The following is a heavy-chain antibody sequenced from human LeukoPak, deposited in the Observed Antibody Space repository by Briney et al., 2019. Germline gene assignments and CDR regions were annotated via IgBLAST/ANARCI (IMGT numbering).Heavy chain of an antibody. V-gene: IGHV1-18*01. Sequence: ASVKVSCNSSGYTXTGYGISWGRQAPGPGQERMGWISSYNGNTDYAQKLQGKVTMTTDTSTTTVYMELRSLTSGDTAVYYCARGRENWFDPWGQGTLVTVSS. J-gene: IGHJ5*02. CDR2: ISSYNGNT. CDR3: ARGRENWFDP. CDR1: GYTXTGYG.